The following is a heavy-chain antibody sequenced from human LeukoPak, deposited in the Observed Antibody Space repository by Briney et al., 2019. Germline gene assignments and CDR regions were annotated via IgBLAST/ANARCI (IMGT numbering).Heavy chain of an antibody. CDR3: ARDDWMDY. D-gene: IGHD2-21*01. CDR1: GFTFSSYW. J-gene: IGHJ4*02. Sequence: GGSLRLSCAASGFTFSSYWMHWVRQIPGKGLVWVSRINRDGSSTTYADSVKGRFTISRDNAKNTLYLQMNSLRAEDTAVYYCARDDWMDYWGQGTLVTVSS. V-gene: IGHV3-74*01. CDR2: INRDGSST.